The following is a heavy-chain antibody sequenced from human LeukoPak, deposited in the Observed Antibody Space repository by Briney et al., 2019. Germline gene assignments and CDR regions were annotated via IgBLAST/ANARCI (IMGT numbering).Heavy chain of an antibody. Sequence: ASVKVSCKASGGTFSNYAISWVRQAPGQGLEWMGGIIPIFGTANYAQKFRGRVTITADESTSTAYMELSSLRSEDTAVYYCASPRWLQLEYYFDYWGQGTLVTVSS. CDR1: GGTFSNYA. V-gene: IGHV1-69*13. CDR3: ASPRWLQLEYYFDY. J-gene: IGHJ4*02. D-gene: IGHD5-24*01. CDR2: IIPIFGTA.